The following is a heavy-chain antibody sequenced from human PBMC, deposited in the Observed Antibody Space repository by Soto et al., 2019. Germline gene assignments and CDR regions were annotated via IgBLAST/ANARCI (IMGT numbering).Heavy chain of an antibody. CDR2: ISSSGIT. D-gene: IGHD3-10*01. J-gene: IGHJ4*02. Sequence: SETLSLTCIVSGGSISSGTYFWSWIRHHPGNGLERIGYISSSGITEYNSSLKSRVAISVATSKNQFSLRLRSVTAADTAVSYCARDSLYDSGRYSYFSHWGQGAMVTVSS. CDR1: GGSISSGTYF. CDR3: ARDSLYDSGRYSYFSH. V-gene: IGHV4-31*03.